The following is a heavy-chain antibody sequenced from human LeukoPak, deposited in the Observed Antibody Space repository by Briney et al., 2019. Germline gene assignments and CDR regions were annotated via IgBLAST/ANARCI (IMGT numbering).Heavy chain of an antibody. J-gene: IGHJ6*03. V-gene: IGHV4-30-4*08. CDR3: AARRQQLRISYYYYMDV. CDR2: IYYSGST. CDR1: GGSISSGDYY. Sequence: PSETLSLTCTVSGGSISSGDYYWSWIRLPPGKGLEWIGYIYYSGSTYYNPSLKSRVTISVDTSKNQFSLKLSSVTAADTAVYYCAARRQQLRISYYYYMDVWGKGTTVTVSS. D-gene: IGHD6-13*01.